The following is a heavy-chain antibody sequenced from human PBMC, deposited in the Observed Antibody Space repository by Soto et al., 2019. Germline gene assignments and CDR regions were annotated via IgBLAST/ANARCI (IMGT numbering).Heavy chain of an antibody. Sequence: SETLSLTCAVSGGSISSGGYSWSWIRQPPGKGLEWIGYIYHSGSTYYNPSLKSRVTISVDRSKNQFSLKLSSVTAADTAVYYCARRYSSSWYYWFDPWGQGTLVTVS. D-gene: IGHD6-13*01. CDR1: GGSISSGGYS. V-gene: IGHV4-30-2*01. CDR3: ARRYSSSWYYWFDP. J-gene: IGHJ5*02. CDR2: IYHSGST.